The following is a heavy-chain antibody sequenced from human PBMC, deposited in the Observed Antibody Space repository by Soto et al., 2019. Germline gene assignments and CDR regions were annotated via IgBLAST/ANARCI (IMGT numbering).Heavy chain of an antibody. J-gene: IGHJ4*02. V-gene: IGHV4-61*01. D-gene: IGHD1-26*01. Sequence: QVQLQGSGPGLVKPSETLSLTCTVSGASVSSGNYYWSWIRQPPGKGLECIGYISYSGSTNYNPSLKSRVTISIDTSKNQFSLKLSSVTAADTAVYYCARGSGSYYAYWGQGTLVTVSS. CDR3: ARGSGSYYAY. CDR1: GASVSSGNYY. CDR2: ISYSGST.